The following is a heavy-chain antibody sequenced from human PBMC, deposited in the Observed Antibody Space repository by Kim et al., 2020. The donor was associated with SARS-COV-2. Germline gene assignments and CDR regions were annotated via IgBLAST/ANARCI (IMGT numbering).Heavy chain of an antibody. CDR3: ARDGWDYYDSSGYYYVDY. CDR1: GFTFSSYA. Sequence: GGSLRLSCAASGFTFSSYAMHWVRQAPGKGLEWVAVISYDGSNKYYADSVKGRFTISRDNSKNTLYLQMNSLRAEDTAVYYCARDGWDYYDSSGYYYVDYWGQGTLVTVSS. V-gene: IGHV3-30*04. J-gene: IGHJ4*02. CDR2: ISYDGSNK. D-gene: IGHD3-22*01.